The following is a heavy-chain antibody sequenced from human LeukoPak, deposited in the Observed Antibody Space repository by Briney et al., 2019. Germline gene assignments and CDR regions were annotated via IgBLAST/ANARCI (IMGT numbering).Heavy chain of an antibody. CDR1: GYSFTSYW. CDR3: ARPGVHGYSYGPFDY. Sequence: GESLKISCKGSGYSFTSYWIGWVRQMPGKGLEWMGIIYPGDSGTRYSPSFQGQVTISADKSISTAYLQWSSLKASDAAMYYCARPGVHGYSYGPFDYWGQGTLVTVSS. J-gene: IGHJ4*02. V-gene: IGHV5-51*01. D-gene: IGHD5-18*01. CDR2: IYPGDSGT.